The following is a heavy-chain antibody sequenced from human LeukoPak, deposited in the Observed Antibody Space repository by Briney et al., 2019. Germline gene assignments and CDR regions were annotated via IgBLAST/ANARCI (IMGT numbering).Heavy chain of an antibody. J-gene: IGHJ4*02. V-gene: IGHV4-38-2*02. CDR3: ARGGNTKWELPTIDY. CDR1: GYSISSRYY. Sequence: SETLSLTCTVSGYSISSRYYWGWIRQPPGKGLEWIGSIYHSGSTYYNPSLKSRVTISVDTSKNQFSLKLSSVTAADTAVYYCARGGNTKWELPTIDYWGQGTLVTVSS. D-gene: IGHD1-26*01. CDR2: IYHSGST.